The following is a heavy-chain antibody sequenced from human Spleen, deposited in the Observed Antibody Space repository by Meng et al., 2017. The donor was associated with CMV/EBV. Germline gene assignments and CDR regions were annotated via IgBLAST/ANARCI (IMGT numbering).Heavy chain of an antibody. Sequence: SVKVSCKASRDTFKSHAINWVRQAPGQGLEWMGGIVAIFGIPKYAQKFQDRVSFTTDESTSTANMELISLRSEDTAVYYCAGLYSNSGVNWFDPWGQGTLVTVSS. CDR1: RDTFKSHA. V-gene: IGHV1-69*05. J-gene: IGHJ5*02. CDR3: AGLYSNSGVNWFDP. CDR2: IVAIFGIP. D-gene: IGHD3-10*01.